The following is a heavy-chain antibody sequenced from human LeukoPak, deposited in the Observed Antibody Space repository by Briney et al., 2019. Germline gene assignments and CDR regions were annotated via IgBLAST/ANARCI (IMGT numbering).Heavy chain of an antibody. CDR2: IHSSGST. V-gene: IGHV4-4*07. CDR3: ARDSGSGWYSLARY. Sequence: SETLSLTCTVSGGSISGYYWSWIRQPAGKGLEWIGQIHSSGSTYYNPSLRSRLTMSGDTSKNQFSLKLSSVTAADTAVYYCARDSGSGWYSLARYWGQGTLVTVSS. CDR1: GGSISGYY. D-gene: IGHD6-19*01. J-gene: IGHJ4*02.